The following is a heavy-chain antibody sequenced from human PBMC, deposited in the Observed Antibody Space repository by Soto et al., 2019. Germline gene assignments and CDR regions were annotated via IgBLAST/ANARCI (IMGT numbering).Heavy chain of an antibody. CDR3: AREFAAYYYDSSGPSDAFDI. J-gene: IGHJ3*02. D-gene: IGHD3-22*01. Sequence: SVKVSCKASGGTFRSYAISWVRQAPGQGLEWMGGIIPILGTANYAQKFQGRVTITADESTSTAYMELSSLRSEDTAVYYCAREFAAYYYDSSGPSDAFDIWGQGTMVTVSS. V-gene: IGHV1-69*13. CDR1: GGTFRSYA. CDR2: IIPILGTA.